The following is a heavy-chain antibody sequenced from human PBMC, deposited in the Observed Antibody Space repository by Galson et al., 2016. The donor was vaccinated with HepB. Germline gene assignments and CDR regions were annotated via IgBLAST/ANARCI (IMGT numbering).Heavy chain of an antibody. CDR3: STLRDFWSG. D-gene: IGHD3-3*01. V-gene: IGHV3-74*01. CDR1: GFTFSRQW. CDR2: IKSDGSNI. Sequence: SLRLSCAASGFTFSRQWMYWVRQAPGEGLAWVSHIKSDGSNINYADSVKGRFTISRDNAGNTLYLQMNSLRAEDTAVYYCSTLRDFWSGWGQGTLVTVSP. J-gene: IGHJ4*02.